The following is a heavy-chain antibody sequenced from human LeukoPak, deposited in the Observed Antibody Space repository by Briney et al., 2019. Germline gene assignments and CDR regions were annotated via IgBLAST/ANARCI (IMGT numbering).Heavy chain of an antibody. V-gene: IGHV3-30*18. CDR1: GFTFSSYG. J-gene: IGHJ3*02. CDR2: ISYDGSNK. Sequence: GGSLRLSCAASGFTFSSYGMHWVRQAPGKGLEWVAVISYDGSNKYYADSVKGRFTISRDSSKNTLYLQMNSLRAEDTAVYYCAKVMLGSSGWYGYDAFDIWGQGTMVTVSS. CDR3: AKVMLGSSGWYGYDAFDI. D-gene: IGHD6-19*01.